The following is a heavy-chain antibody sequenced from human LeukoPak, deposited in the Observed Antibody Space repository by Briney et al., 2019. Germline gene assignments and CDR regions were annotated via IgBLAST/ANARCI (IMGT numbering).Heavy chain of an antibody. Sequence: SETLSLTCTVSGGSISSSNYYWDWIRQPPGKGLEWIGSIYYSGNTYYNPSPKSRVTISVDTSKNQFSLKLNSVTAADTAVYYCARRGYCSGGSCYVSYWGQGTLVTVSS. CDR3: ARRGYCSGGSCYVSY. CDR2: IYYSGNT. CDR1: GGSISSSNYY. D-gene: IGHD2-15*01. V-gene: IGHV4-39*01. J-gene: IGHJ4*02.